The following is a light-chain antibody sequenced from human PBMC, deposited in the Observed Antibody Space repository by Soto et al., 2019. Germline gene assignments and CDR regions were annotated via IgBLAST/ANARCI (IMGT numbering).Light chain of an antibody. CDR2: WAS. V-gene: IGKV4-1*01. CDR1: QSVLYSSNNKNY. J-gene: IGKJ4*01. CDR3: QQYYSTPLT. Sequence: DIVMTQSPDSLAVSLGERATINCKSSQSVLYSSNNKNYLAWYQQKPGQPLKLLIDWASTRESGVPDRFSGSGSGTDFTLTISSLQAEDVAVYYCQQYYSTPLTFGGGTKVEIK.